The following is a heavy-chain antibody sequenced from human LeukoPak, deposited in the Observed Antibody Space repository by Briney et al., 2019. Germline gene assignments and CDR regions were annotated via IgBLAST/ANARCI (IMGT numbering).Heavy chain of an antibody. D-gene: IGHD3-9*01. V-gene: IGHV4-4*07. J-gene: IGHJ4*02. Sequence: SETLSLTCTVSGGSISSYYWSWIRQPAGKGLEWIGRIYTSGSTNYNPSLKSRVTMSVDTSKNQFSLKLSSVTAADTAVYYCARATYYDILTGYQVLDYWGQGTLVTVSS. CDR1: GGSISSYY. CDR3: ARATYYDILTGYQVLDY. CDR2: IYTSGST.